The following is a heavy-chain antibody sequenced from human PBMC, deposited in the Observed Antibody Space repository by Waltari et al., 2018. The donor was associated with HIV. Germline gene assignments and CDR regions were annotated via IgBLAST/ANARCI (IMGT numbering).Heavy chain of an antibody. CDR1: GGSISSGSYY. CDR2: IYTSGST. D-gene: IGHD3-22*01. V-gene: IGHV4-61*02. CDR3: ARDRNYYYDSSGYFFNAFDI. J-gene: IGHJ3*02. Sequence: QVQLQESGPGLVKPSQTLSLTCPVSGGSISSGSYYWSGIRPPAGKGLEWIGRIYTSGSTNYNPSLKSRVTISVDTSKNQFSLKLSSVTAADTAVYYCARDRNYYYDSSGYFFNAFDIWGQGTMVTVSS.